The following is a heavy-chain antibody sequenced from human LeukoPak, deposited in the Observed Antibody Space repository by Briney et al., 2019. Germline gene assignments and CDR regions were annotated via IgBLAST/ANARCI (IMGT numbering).Heavy chain of an antibody. CDR3: ARVSPFRGDAFDY. CDR2: INPNSGGT. J-gene: IGHJ4*02. Sequence: ASVKVSCKASGYTFTGYYMHWVRQAPGQGLEWMGWINPNSGGTNYAQKFQGRVTMTRDTSLSTAYMELSRLRSDDTAVYYCARVSPFRGDAFDYWGQGTLVTVSS. CDR1: GYTFTGYY. V-gene: IGHV1-2*02. D-gene: IGHD3-10*01.